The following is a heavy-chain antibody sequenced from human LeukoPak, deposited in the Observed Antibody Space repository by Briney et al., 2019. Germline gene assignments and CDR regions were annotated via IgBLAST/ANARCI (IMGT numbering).Heavy chain of an antibody. CDR3: ARHLPHQLLSRYAFDI. V-gene: IGHV5-51*01. J-gene: IGHJ3*02. CDR2: IYPGDSDT. CDR1: GYSFTSYW. Sequence: GESLKISCKGSGYSFTSYWIGWVRQMPGKGLEWMGSIYPGDSDTRYSPSFQGQVTISADKSISTAYLQWSSLKASDTAMYYCARHLPHQLLSRYAFDIWGQGTMVTVFS. D-gene: IGHD2-2*01.